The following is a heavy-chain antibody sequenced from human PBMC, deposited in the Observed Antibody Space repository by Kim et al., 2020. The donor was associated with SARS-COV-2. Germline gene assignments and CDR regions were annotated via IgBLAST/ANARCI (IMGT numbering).Heavy chain of an antibody. J-gene: IGHJ3*02. CDR1: GGSISSGGYY. CDR3: AREKMRRPGYDILTGYYPDAFDI. D-gene: IGHD3-9*01. V-gene: IGHV4-31*03. Sequence: SETLSLTCTVSGGSISSGGYYWSWIRQHPGKGLEWIGYIYYSGSTYYNPSLKSRVTISVDTSKNQFSLKLSSVTAADTAVYYCAREKMRRPGYDILTGYYPDAFDIWGQGTMVTVSS. CDR2: IYYSGST.